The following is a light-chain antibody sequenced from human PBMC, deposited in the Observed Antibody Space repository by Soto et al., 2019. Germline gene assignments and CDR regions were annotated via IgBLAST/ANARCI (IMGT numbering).Light chain of an antibody. CDR2: QAS. CDR1: QSISIW. J-gene: IGKJ2*02. CDR3: QQYDISSRT. Sequence: DIQMTQFPSTLSASVGDRVTITCRASQSISIWLAWYQHKPGKAPKLLIYQASSLEGGVPSRFSGSGSGTEFTLTISSLQYDDFATYYCQQYDISSRTFGQGTKVETK. V-gene: IGKV1-5*03.